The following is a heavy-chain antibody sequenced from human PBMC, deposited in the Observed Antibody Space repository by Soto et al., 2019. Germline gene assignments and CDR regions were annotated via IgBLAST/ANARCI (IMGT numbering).Heavy chain of an antibody. V-gene: IGHV5-51*01. CDR2: VYPGDSQT. CDR3: ARQKGY. J-gene: IGHJ4*02. CDR1: GYTFTDAW. Sequence: PGESLKISFKASGYTFTDAWIGWVRQMPGKGLEWMGIVYPGDSQTRYNPSFQGQITISADKSITTAYLQWTSLKASDSAMYYCARQKGYWGQGTLVTVSS.